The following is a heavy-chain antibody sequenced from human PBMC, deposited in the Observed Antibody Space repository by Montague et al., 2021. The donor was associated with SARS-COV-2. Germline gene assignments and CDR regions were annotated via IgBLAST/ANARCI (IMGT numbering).Heavy chain of an antibody. CDR3: ARHGKTRSAMIVVVIGYFDY. Sequence: SETLSLTCTVSGGSISSSSYYWGWIRQPPGKGLEWIGSIYYSGSTYYNPSLKSRVTISVDTSKNQFSLKLSSVTAADTAVYYCARHGKTRSAMIVVVIGYFDYWSQGTLVTVSS. CDR1: GGSISSSSYY. CDR2: IYYSGST. D-gene: IGHD3-22*01. V-gene: IGHV4-39*01. J-gene: IGHJ4*02.